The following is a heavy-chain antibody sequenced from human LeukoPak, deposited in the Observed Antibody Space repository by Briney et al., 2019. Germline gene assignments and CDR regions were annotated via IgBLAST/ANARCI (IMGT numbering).Heavy chain of an antibody. CDR3: ARAPGAFDI. Sequence: PSETLSLTCAVYGGSFSGYYWSWIRQPPGKGLEWIGEINHSGSTNYNPSLKSRVTISVDTSKNQLSLKLSSVTAADTAIYFCARAPGAFDIWGQGTMVTVSS. V-gene: IGHV4-34*01. J-gene: IGHJ3*02. CDR2: INHSGST. CDR1: GGSFSGYY.